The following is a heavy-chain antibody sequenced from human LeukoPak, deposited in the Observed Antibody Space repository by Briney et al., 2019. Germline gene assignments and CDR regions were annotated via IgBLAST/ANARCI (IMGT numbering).Heavy chain of an antibody. Sequence: GASVKVSCKASGGTFSRYAISWVRQAPGQGLEWMGWINPNSGGTNYAQKFQGRVTITRNTSISTAYMELSSLRSEDTAVYYCARGHGSRVRGVIINAYYYYYYMDVWGKGTTVTVSS. CDR2: INPNSGGT. J-gene: IGHJ6*03. CDR3: ARGHGSRVRGVIINAYYYYYYMDV. D-gene: IGHD3-10*01. V-gene: IGHV1-8*03. CDR1: GGTFSRYA.